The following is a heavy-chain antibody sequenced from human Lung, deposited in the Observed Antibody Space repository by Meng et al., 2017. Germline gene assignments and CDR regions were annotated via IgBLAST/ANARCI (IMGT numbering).Heavy chain of an antibody. CDR3: ARFETVGVATGDF. CDR2: ISSDSRYI. CDR1: GFTFRNYS. V-gene: IGHV3-21*01. D-gene: IGHD2-15*01. J-gene: IGHJ4*02. Sequence: EVQRGESGGGLVTPGGSRRLCCAASGFTFRNYSMNWVRQAPGKGLEWVSSISSDSRYIFYADSVKGRFTISRDNAKNSLYLQMHSLRPEDTAVFYCARFETVGVATGDFWGQGTLVTVSS.